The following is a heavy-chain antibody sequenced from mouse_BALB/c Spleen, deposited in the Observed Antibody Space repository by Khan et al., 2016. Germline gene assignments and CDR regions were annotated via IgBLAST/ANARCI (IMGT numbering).Heavy chain of an antibody. V-gene: IGHV1-80*01. Sequence: QVQLQQSGAELVRPGSSVKISCKASGYAFSSYWTNWVKHRPGQGLEWIGQIYPGDGDTNYNGKFKGKATLTADKSSSTAYMQRSSLTSEDCAVDCCEKLTGTREAMDYWGQGTSVTVAS. CDR2: IYPGDGDT. J-gene: IGHJ4*01. D-gene: IGHD4-1*01. CDR3: EKLTGTREAMDY. CDR1: GYAFSSYW.